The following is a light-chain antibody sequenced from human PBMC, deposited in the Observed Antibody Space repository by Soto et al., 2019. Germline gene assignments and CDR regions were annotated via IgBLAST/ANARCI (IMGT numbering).Light chain of an antibody. J-gene: IGKJ2*01. CDR3: QHYDNLPRYT. V-gene: IGKV1-33*01. CDR1: QDISNS. Sequence: DIQMTQSPSSLSTSVGERVTITCQASQDISNSLNWHQQKPGKAPNLLIYEASKLQTGVPSRFSGGGSGTHFTFTISNLQPEDIATYYCQHYDNLPRYTFGLGTKLEIK. CDR2: EAS.